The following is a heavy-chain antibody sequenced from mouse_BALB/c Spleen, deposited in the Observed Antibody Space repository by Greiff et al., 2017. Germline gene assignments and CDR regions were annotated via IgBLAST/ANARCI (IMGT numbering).Heavy chain of an antibody. J-gene: IGHJ3*01. CDR2: INPGSGGT. CDR3: ANDVRFAY. D-gene: IGHD2-12*01. V-gene: IGHV1-54*03. Sequence: QVQLQQSGAELVRPGTSVKVSCKASGYAFTNYLIEWVKQRPGQGLEWIGVINPGSGGTNYNEKFKGKATLTADKSSSTAYMQLSSLTSDDSAVYYCANDVRFAYWGQGTLVTVSA. CDR1: GYAFTNYL.